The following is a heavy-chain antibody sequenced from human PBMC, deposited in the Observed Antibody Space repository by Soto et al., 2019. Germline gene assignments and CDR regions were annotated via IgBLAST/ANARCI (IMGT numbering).Heavy chain of an antibody. Sequence: QVQLVQSGAEVKKPGASVKVSCKASGYTFTSYAMHWVRQAPGQRLEWMGWINAGNGNTKYSQKFQGRVTITRDTSASTAYMELSSLRSEDTAVYYCASIRKWEYGDYADYWGQGTLVTVSS. J-gene: IGHJ4*02. CDR1: GYTFTSYA. CDR3: ASIRKWEYGDYADY. D-gene: IGHD4-17*01. V-gene: IGHV1-3*01. CDR2: INAGNGNT.